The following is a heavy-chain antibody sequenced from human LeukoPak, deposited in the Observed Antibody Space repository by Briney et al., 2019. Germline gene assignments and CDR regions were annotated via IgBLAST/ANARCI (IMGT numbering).Heavy chain of an antibody. D-gene: IGHD6-13*01. CDR3: ARDRGVSGFDY. Sequence: PSETLSLTCTVSGGSIISTIYYWGWIRQSPGKGLDWIGSISYSGSSFCKPSLKNRVTIAVDTSKNQFSLRLSSVTAADTAFYYCARDRGVSGFDYWGQGTLVTVSS. CDR1: GGSIISTIYY. V-gene: IGHV4-39*07. CDR2: ISYSGSS. J-gene: IGHJ4*02.